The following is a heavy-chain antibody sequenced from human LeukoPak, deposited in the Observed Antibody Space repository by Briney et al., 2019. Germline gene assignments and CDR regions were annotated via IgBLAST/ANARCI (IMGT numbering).Heavy chain of an antibody. V-gene: IGHV4-39*01. CDR1: GGSISSSYYY. Sequence: PSETLSLTCTVSGGSISSSYYYWGWIRQPPGKGLEWIGSIYYSGSTYYNPSLRSRVTISVDMSKNQFSLKLRSVTAADTAVYYCARNYYQYSSSTAYGYWGQGTLVTVSS. CDR3: ARNYYQYSSSTAYGY. CDR2: IYYSGST. J-gene: IGHJ4*02. D-gene: IGHD6-6*01.